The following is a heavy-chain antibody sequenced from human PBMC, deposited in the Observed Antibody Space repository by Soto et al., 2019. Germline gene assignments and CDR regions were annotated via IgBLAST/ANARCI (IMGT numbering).Heavy chain of an antibody. D-gene: IGHD2-15*01. V-gene: IGHV1-46*01. CDR3: ARVVAATGSGDY. Sequence: QVQLVQSGAEVKKPGASVKVSCKSSGYTFTSYYMHWVRQAPGQGLEWMGIINPSGGRTSYAQKCHGRVTMTRDTSTSTVYMELSSLRSEDTAVYYCARVVAATGSGDYWGQGTLVTVSS. CDR2: INPSGGRT. CDR1: GYTFTSYY. J-gene: IGHJ4*02.